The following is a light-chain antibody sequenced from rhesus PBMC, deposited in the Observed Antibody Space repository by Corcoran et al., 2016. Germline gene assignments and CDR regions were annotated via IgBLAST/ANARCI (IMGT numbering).Light chain of an antibody. CDR3: CSYTTSRSFI. V-gene: IGLV2S7*01. CDR2: EVN. CDR1: SSDVGGYNY. J-gene: IGLJ1*01. Sequence: QSAPTQPPSVSGSPGQSVTISCTGTSSDVGGYNYVSWYQQHPGKAPKLMIYEVNERPSGVSDRFSGSKSGNTASLTISGLQAEDAADYYCCSYTTSRSFIFGPGTRLTVL.